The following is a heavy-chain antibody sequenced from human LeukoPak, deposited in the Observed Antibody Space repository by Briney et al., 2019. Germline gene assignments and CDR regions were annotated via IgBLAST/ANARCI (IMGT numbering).Heavy chain of an antibody. V-gene: IGHV3-48*01. D-gene: IGHD5-18*01. CDR2: ISSSSNTI. Sequence: GGSLRLSCAASGFTFSTYSMTWVRQAPGKGLEWVSYISSSSNTIYCADSVKGRFTISRDNAKNSLYLQMNSLRAEDTAVYYCARAYNYGVTYFDYWGQGTLVTVSS. CDR3: ARAYNYGVTYFDY. CDR1: GFTFSTYS. J-gene: IGHJ4*02.